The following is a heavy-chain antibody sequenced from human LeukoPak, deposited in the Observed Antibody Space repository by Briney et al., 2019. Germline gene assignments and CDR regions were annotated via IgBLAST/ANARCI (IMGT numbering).Heavy chain of an antibody. D-gene: IGHD3-22*01. J-gene: IGHJ3*02. CDR3: AKDGMVVVTPGNFDI. CDR2: IRYDGSNK. Sequence: PGGTLRLSCAASGFTFSSYGMHSVCEAPGKGLERVAFIRYDGSNKYYADSVKGRFTISRDNSKNTLYLQMNSLRAEGTAVYYCAKDGMVVVTPGNFDIWGQGTMVTVSS. CDR1: GFTFSSYG. V-gene: IGHV3-30*02.